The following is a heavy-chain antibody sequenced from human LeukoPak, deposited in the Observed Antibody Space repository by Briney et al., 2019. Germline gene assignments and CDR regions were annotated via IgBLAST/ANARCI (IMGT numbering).Heavy chain of an antibody. CDR2: IYSGGST. CDR3: ARESSGVFDY. V-gene: IGHV3-66*01. J-gene: IGHJ4*02. Sequence: GGSLRLSCAASGFTVSSNYMSWVRQAPGKGLEWVSVIYSGGSTYYADSVKGRFTISRDNAKNSLYLQMNSLRAEDTAVYYCARESSGVFDYWGQGTLVTVSS. CDR1: GFTVSSNY. D-gene: IGHD7-27*01.